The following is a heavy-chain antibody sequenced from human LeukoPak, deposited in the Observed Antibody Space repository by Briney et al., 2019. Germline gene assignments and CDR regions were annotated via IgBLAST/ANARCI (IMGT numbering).Heavy chain of an antibody. D-gene: IGHD4-23*01. V-gene: IGHV3-23*01. CDR2: ISGSGTST. J-gene: IGHJ6*02. CDR3: ANAHYGGNSGYYYGMDV. Sequence: GGSLRLSCAASGFTFSSYAMSWVRQAPGKGLEWVSAISGSGTSTYYADSVKGRFTISRDNSKNTLYLRMNTLRAEDTAVYYCANAHYGGNSGYYYGMDVWGQGTTVTVSS. CDR1: GFTFSSYA.